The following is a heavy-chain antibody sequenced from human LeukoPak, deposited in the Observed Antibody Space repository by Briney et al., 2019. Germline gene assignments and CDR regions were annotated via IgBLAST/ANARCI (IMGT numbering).Heavy chain of an antibody. CDR1: GGSISSYY. V-gene: IGHV4-59*01. CDR3: ARAAYYDFWSGSGWFDP. J-gene: IGHJ5*02. Sequence: SETLSLTCTVSGGSISSYYWSWIRQPPGKGLEWTGYIYYSGSTNYNPSLKSRVTISVDTSKNQFSLKLSSVTAADTAVYYCARAAYYDFWSGSGWFDPWGQGTLVTVSS. CDR2: IYYSGST. D-gene: IGHD3-3*01.